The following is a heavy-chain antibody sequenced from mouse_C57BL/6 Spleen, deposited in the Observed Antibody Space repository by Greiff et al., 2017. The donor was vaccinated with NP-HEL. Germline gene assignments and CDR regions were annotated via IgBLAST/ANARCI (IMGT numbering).Heavy chain of an antibody. J-gene: IGHJ1*01. Sequence: EVMLVESGGGLVQPGESLKLSCESNEYEFPSHDMSWVRKTPGKRLELVAAINSDGGSTYYPDNLEGRSIISRDNTKKTLYLQMSSLRSEDTVLYYGARDEDNGYWYFDDWGQGTTVTVSS. CDR2: INSDGGST. CDR3: ARDEDNGYWYFDD. CDR1: EYEFPSHD. D-gene: IGHD1-1*01. V-gene: IGHV5-2*03.